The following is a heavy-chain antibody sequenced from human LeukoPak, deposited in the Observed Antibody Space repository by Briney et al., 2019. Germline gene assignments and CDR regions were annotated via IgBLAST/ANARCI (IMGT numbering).Heavy chain of an antibody. Sequence: PGGSLRLSCAASGFTFSSYGMHWVRQAPGKGLEWVAVISYDGSNKYYADSVKGRFTISRDNSKNTLYLQMNSLRAEDTAVYYCAKLIAAAGTRGDYWGQGTLVTVSS. J-gene: IGHJ4*02. CDR3: AKLIAAAGTRGDY. V-gene: IGHV3-30*18. CDR2: ISYDGSNK. D-gene: IGHD6-13*01. CDR1: GFTFSSYG.